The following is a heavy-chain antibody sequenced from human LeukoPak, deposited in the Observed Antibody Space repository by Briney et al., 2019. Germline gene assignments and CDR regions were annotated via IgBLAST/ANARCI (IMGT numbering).Heavy chain of an antibody. J-gene: IGHJ5*02. CDR1: GYTFTGYY. Sequence: ASVNVSCKASGYTFTGYYMHWVRQAPGQGLEWMGRINPNSGGTNYAQKFQGRVTMTRDTSISTAYMELSRLRSDDTAVYYCARDPRIAALFTNNWFDPWGQGTLVTVSS. CDR3: ARDPRIAALFTNNWFDP. D-gene: IGHD6-6*01. V-gene: IGHV1-2*06. CDR2: INPNSGGT.